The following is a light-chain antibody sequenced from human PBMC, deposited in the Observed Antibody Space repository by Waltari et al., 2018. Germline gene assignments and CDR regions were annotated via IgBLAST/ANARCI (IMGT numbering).Light chain of an antibody. Sequence: QSALTQPASVSGSPGQSITISCTGTSSDVGSYKFVSLYQQHPGKAPKLMMYESNRPPGVSNRFSGSKSGNTASLTISGLQAEDEADYYCSSYTSSTTWVFGGGTKVTVL. J-gene: IGLJ3*02. CDR3: SSYTSSTTWV. CDR2: ES. CDR1: SSDVGSYKF. V-gene: IGLV2-14*02.